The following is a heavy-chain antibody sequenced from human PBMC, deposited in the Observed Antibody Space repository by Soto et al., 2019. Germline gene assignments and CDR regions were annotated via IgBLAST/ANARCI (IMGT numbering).Heavy chain of an antibody. CDR3: ARNYGDRVYYYYYYMDV. CDR2: IYYSGST. CDR1: GGSISSYY. V-gene: IGHV4-59*08. D-gene: IGHD4-17*01. Sequence: SETLSLTCTVSGGSISSYYWSWIRQPPGKGLEWIGYIYYSGSTNYNPSLKSRVTISVDTSKNQFSLKLSSVTAADTAVYYCARNYGDRVYYYYYYMDVWGKGTTVTVSS. J-gene: IGHJ6*03.